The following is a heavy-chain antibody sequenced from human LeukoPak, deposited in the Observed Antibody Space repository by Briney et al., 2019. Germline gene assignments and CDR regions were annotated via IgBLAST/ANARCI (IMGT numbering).Heavy chain of an antibody. CDR3: ARVSTVSYSSGWFYYYYYYMDV. D-gene: IGHD6-19*01. J-gene: IGHJ6*03. V-gene: IGHV3-48*04. CDR1: GFTFSSYS. CDR2: ISSSSSTI. Sequence: GGSLRLSCAASGFTFSSYSMNWVRQAPGKGLEWVSYISSSSSTIYYADSVKGRFTISRDNAKNSLYLQMNSLRAEDTAVYYCARVSTVSYSSGWFYYYYYYMDVWGKGTTVTVSS.